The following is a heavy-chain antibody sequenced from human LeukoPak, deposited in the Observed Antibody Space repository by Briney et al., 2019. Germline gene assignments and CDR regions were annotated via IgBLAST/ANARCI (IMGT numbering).Heavy chain of an antibody. V-gene: IGHV1-8*03. D-gene: IGHD3-9*01. CDR2: VNPYSGNT. J-gene: IGHJ5*02. Sequence: ASVKASCKASGYTFTNYDINWVRQATGQGLEWGGWVNPYSGNTGYAQKFQGRVTITRNTAISTAYMELSSLTPEDTAVYYCVRGDRNYDILTGYSKSWFDPWGQGTLVTVSS. CDR1: GYTFTNYD. CDR3: VRGDRNYDILTGYSKSWFDP.